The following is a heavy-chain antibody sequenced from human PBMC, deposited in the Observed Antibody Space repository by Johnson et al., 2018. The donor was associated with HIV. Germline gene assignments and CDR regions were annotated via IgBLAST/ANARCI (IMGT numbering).Heavy chain of an antibody. CDR1: GFTFDDYG. D-gene: IGHD6-19*01. J-gene: IGHJ3*01. Sequence: VQLVESGGRVVRPGGSLRLSCVASGFTFDDYGMSWVRQAPGKGLEWVSGIHWNGGSTGYAESVKGRFTISRDNAKNSLYLQMNSLRAEDTALYYCARDNIYGSAWGDAFDVWGQGTMVTVSS. CDR2: IHWNGGST. CDR3: ARDNIYGSAWGDAFDV. V-gene: IGHV3-20*04.